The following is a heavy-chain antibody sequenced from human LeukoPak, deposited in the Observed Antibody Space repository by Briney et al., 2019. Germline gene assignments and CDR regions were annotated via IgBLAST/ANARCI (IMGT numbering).Heavy chain of an antibody. CDR3: ARDSRSGIPGYSSGWYGWYFDL. Sequence: ASVKVSCKASGYTFTNYHMHWVRQAPGQGLEWMGLLNPSDGSTTYAQKFQGRVTMTRDMSTSTVYMELSSLRSEDTAVYYCARDSRSGIPGYSSGWYGWYFDLWGRGTLVTVSS. CDR1: GYTFTNYH. J-gene: IGHJ2*01. V-gene: IGHV1-46*01. CDR2: LNPSDGST. D-gene: IGHD6-19*01.